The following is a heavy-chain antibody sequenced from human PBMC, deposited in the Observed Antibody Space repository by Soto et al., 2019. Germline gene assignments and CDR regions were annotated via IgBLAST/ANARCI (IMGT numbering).Heavy chain of an antibody. J-gene: IGHJ2*01. Sequence: QVQLQESGPGLVKPSETLSLTCTVSGGSISSYYWSWIRQPPGKGLEWIGYIYYSGSTNYNPSLQSRVTLSVDTSKTQFSLKLRSVTAADTAVYYCARGDRGYSGYDPYWYFDLWGRGTLVTVSS. D-gene: IGHD5-12*01. V-gene: IGHV4-59*01. CDR3: ARGDRGYSGYDPYWYFDL. CDR1: GGSISSYY. CDR2: IYYSGST.